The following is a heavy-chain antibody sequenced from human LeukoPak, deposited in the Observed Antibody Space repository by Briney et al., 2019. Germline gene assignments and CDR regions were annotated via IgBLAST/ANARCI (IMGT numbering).Heavy chain of an antibody. J-gene: IGHJ4*02. CDR3: ARDQIQWELFLFDY. D-gene: IGHD1-26*01. CDR1: GYTFTNYD. V-gene: IGHV1-8*01. Sequence: ASVKVSCKASGYTFTNYDINWLRQATGQGLEWMGWMNPNSGNTDYAQKLQGRVTMTTDTSTSTAYMELRSLRSDDTAVYYCARDQIQWELFLFDYWGQGTLVTVSS. CDR2: MNPNSGNT.